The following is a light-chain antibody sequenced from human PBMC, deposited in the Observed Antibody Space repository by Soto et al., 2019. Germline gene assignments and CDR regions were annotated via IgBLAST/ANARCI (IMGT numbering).Light chain of an antibody. CDR3: SSYTSSSTRV. V-gene: IGLV2-14*03. CDR2: EVS. Sequence: QSVLTQPASVSGSPGQSIAISCIGTSSDVGAYDYVSWYQQHPDRAPKLMIYEVSNRPSGVSNRFSGSKSVNTATLTISGLQAEDEVDYYCSSYTSSSTRVFGTGTKLTVL. CDR1: SSDVGAYDY. J-gene: IGLJ1*01.